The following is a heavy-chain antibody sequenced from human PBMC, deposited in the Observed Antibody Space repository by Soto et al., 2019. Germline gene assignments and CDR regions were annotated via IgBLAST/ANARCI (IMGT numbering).Heavy chain of an antibody. CDR2: ISAYNGNT. V-gene: IGHV1-18*01. Sequence: ASVKVSCKASGYTFTSYGISWVRQAPGQGLEWMGWISAYNGNTNYAQKLQGRVTMTTDTSTNTAYMELRSLRSDGTGGDFCARDPANFGVVNPPPGKDVWGQRTTVTVSS. CDR1: GYTFTSYG. CDR3: ARDPANFGVVNPPPGKDV. J-gene: IGHJ6*02. D-gene: IGHD3-3*01.